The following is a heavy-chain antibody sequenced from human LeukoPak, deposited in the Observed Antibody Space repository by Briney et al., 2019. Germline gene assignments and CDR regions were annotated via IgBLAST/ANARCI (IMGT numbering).Heavy chain of an antibody. CDR3: ASGTAISRYWFDP. J-gene: IGHJ5*02. D-gene: IGHD5-24*01. V-gene: IGHV4-4*07. CDR2: IYTSGST. CDR1: GGSISSYY. Sequence: PSETLSLTCTVSGGSISSYYWSWIRQPAGKGLEWIGRIYTSGSTNYNPSLKSRVTISVDTSKNQFSLKLNSVTAADTAVYYCASGTAISRYWFDPWGQGTLVTVSS.